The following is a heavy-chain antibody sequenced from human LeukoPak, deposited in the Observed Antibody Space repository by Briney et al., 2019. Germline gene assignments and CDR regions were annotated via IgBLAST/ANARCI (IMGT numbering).Heavy chain of an antibody. CDR1: GFTFDDYA. CDR2: ISWDGGST. J-gene: IGHJ4*02. CDR3: AKDTSSSGYSCFDY. Sequence: GGSLILSCAASGFTFDDYAMHWVRQAPGKGLEWVSLISWDGGSTYYADSVKGRFTISRDNSKNSLYLQMNSLRAEDTALYYCAKDTSSSGYSCFDYWGQGTLVTVSS. V-gene: IGHV3-43D*03. D-gene: IGHD6-19*01.